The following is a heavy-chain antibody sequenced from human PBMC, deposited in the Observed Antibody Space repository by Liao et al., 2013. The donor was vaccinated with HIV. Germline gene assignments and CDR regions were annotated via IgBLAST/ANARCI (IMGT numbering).Heavy chain of an antibody. J-gene: IGHJ4*02. CDR2: INHSGST. D-gene: IGHD3-3*01. CDR1: GGSFSGYY. CDR3: ARGSSYDPFDY. V-gene: IGHV4-34*01. Sequence: QVQLQQWGAGLLKPSETLSLTCAVYGGSFSGYYWSWIRQPPGKGLEWIGEINHSGSTNYNPSLKSRVTISVDTSKNQFSLKLSSVTAADTAVYYCARGSSYDPFDYWGQGTLVTVSS.